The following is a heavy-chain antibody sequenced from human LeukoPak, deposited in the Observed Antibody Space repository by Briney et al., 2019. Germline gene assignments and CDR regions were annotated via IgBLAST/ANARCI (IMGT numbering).Heavy chain of an antibody. D-gene: IGHD3-10*01. J-gene: IGHJ4*02. CDR3: ARHLNYYLDY. CDR1: GFTFSTYW. Sequence: GGSLRLSCAASGFTFSTYWMHWVRQAPGKGLVWVSRISSDGSITGYADSVKGRFTISKDNAKNTLYLQMNSLRAEDTAVYYCARHLNYYLDYWGQGTLVTVSS. V-gene: IGHV3-74*01. CDR2: ISSDGSIT.